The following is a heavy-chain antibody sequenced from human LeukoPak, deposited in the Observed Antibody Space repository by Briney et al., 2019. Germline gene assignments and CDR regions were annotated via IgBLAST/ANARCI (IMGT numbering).Heavy chain of an antibody. CDR2: INAGNGNT. J-gene: IGHJ6*02. Sequence: GASVKVSCKASGYTFTSYAMHWVRQAPGQRLEWMGWINAGNGNTKYSQKFQGRVTITRDTSASTAYMELSSLRSEDTAVYYCARDSAPYYYGSGSYYHYYYGMDVWGQGTTVTVSS. D-gene: IGHD3-10*01. CDR1: GYTFTSYA. V-gene: IGHV1-3*01. CDR3: ARDSAPYYYGSGSYYHYYYGMDV.